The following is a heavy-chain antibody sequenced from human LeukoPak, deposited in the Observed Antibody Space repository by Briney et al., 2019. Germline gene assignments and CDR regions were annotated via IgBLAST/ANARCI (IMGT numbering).Heavy chain of an antibody. CDR3: ARDIAVVTARSAAFDI. D-gene: IGHD2-21*02. Sequence: GASVKVSCKASGYTFTSYYMHWVRQAPGQGLEWMGIINPSGGSTSYAQKFQGRVTMTRDTSTSTVYMELSSLRSEDTAVYYCARDIAVVTARSAAFDIWGQGTMVTVSS. CDR2: INPSGGST. V-gene: IGHV1-46*01. CDR1: GYTFTSYY. J-gene: IGHJ3*02.